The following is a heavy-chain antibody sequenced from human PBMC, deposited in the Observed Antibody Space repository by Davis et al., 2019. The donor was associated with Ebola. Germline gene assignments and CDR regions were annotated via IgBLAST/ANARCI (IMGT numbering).Heavy chain of an antibody. CDR2: ISSSSSYI. Sequence: GESLKISCAASGFTFSSYWMHWVRQAPGKGLEWVSSISSSSSYIYYADSVKGRFTISRDNAKNSLYLQMNSLRAEDTAVYYCARDWTYYDILTGYQTWGQGTLVTVSS. J-gene: IGHJ5*02. D-gene: IGHD3-9*01. CDR1: GFTFSSYW. CDR3: ARDWTYYDILTGYQT. V-gene: IGHV3-21*01.